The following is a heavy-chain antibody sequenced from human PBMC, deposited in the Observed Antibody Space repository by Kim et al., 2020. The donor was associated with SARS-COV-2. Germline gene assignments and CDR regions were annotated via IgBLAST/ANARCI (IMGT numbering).Heavy chain of an antibody. J-gene: IGHJ2*01. V-gene: IGHV4-34*01. CDR2: INHSGST. Sequence: SETLSLTCAVYGGSFSGYYWSWIRQPPGKGLEWIGEINHSGSTNYNPSLKSRVTISVDTSKNQFSLKLSSVTAADTAVYYCARAWKVVAGTLKVRDWYFDLWGRGTLVTVSS. D-gene: IGHD6-19*01. CDR3: ARAWKVVAGTLKVRDWYFDL. CDR1: GGSFSGYY.